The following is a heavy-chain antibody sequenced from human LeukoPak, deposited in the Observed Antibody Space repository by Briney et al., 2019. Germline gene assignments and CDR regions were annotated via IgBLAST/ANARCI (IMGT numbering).Heavy chain of an antibody. Sequence: PGGSLRLSCAASGFTVSSSYMNWVRQAPGKGLEWVSLIYTGGSTYYADSVKGRFTISRDNSKNTLYLQMNSLRAEDTAVYYCARNIYYDSSGYYAYGYWGQGTLVTVSS. CDR3: ARNIYYDSSGYYAYGY. CDR1: GFTVSSSY. J-gene: IGHJ4*02. D-gene: IGHD3-22*01. CDR2: IYTGGST. V-gene: IGHV3-66*01.